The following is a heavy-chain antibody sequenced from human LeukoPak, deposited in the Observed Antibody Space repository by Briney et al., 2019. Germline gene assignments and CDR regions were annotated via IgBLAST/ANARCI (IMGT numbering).Heavy chain of an antibody. V-gene: IGHV1-2*02. CDR2: INPNSGGT. D-gene: IGHD4-23*01. CDR1: GYTFTGYY. CDR3: ARENYGGNSVFDY. J-gene: IGHJ4*02. Sequence: ASVKVSCKASGYTFTGYYIHWVRQAPGHGLEWMGWINPNSGGTNYAQKFQGRVTMTRDTSISTAYMELSRLRSDDTAVYYCARENYGGNSVFDYWGQGTLVTVSS.